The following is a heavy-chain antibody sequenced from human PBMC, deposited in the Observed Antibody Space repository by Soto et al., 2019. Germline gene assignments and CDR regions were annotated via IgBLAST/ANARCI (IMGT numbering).Heavy chain of an antibody. CDR2: VYPRDSDT. D-gene: IGHD6-6*01. Sequence: GESLKISCKASGYIFIDYCIGWARQMPWKGLEWMGIVYPRDSDTRYSPSFQGHVTISADKSISTAYLQWSSLKASDTAMYYCARHGSAGSIAARQGYYFYYGMDVWGQGTTVTVSS. J-gene: IGHJ6*02. CDR1: GYIFIDYC. V-gene: IGHV5-51*01. CDR3: ARHGSAGSIAARQGYYFYYGMDV.